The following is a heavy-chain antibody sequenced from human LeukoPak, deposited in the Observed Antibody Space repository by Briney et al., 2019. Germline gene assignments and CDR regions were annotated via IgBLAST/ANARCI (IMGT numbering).Heavy chain of an antibody. CDR2: MVGSGKT. D-gene: IGHD4-17*01. J-gene: IGHJ5*02. Sequence: GGFLRLSCVASGFSFSTYAMTWVRQAPGKGLEWVSGMVGSGKTYYADSVKGRFTISRDNSKNPVYLNMNSLRVEDTAIYYCAKDMHSGDGRWEFDPWGRGTLVTVSS. V-gene: IGHV3-23*01. CDR3: AKDMHSGDGRWEFDP. CDR1: GFSFSTYA.